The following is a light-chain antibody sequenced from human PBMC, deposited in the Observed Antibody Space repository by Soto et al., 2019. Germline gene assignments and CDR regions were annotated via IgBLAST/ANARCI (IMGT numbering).Light chain of an antibody. CDR1: QSISSW. CDR2: KAS. V-gene: IGKV1-5*03. J-gene: IGKJ4*01. Sequence: DIQMTQSPSTLSASVGDRVTITCRASQSISSWLAWYQQKPGKAPKLLIQKASSLESGVPSRFTGSGSGTEYTLNLSSLQPDDFATYSCRHYRIFSLTFGGGTKVEIK. CDR3: RHYRIFSLT.